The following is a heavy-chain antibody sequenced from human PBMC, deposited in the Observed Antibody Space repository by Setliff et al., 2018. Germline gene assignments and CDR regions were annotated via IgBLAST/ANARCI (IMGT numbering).Heavy chain of an antibody. CDR3: ARSRDDDSSGNNYGLDY. V-gene: IGHV4-34*01. D-gene: IGHD3-22*01. CDR1: GGAVSGFY. J-gene: IGHJ4*02. CDR2: ISHNGRV. Sequence: PSETLSLTCDIKGGAVSGFYWSWIRQTPGKELEWIGEISHNGRVRSSPSLRSRVTISVDRAKNHFSLKLTSVTAADTAMYYCARSRDDDSSGNNYGLDYWGQGTLVTVSS.